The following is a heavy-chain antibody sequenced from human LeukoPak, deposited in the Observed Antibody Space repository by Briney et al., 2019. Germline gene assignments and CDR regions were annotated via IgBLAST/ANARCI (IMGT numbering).Heavy chain of an antibody. J-gene: IGHJ4*02. CDR2: ISSAGTT. V-gene: IGHV3-66*01. CDR1: GFTFSSYA. Sequence: GGSLSLSCAASGFTFSSYAMSWVRQAPGKGLVWVSIISSAGTTYYADSVKGRLTISRDNSKNTVYLQVNSLRDEDTAVYYCARDLEAANTYYFDYWGQGTMVTVSS. D-gene: IGHD6-13*01. CDR3: ARDLEAANTYYFDY.